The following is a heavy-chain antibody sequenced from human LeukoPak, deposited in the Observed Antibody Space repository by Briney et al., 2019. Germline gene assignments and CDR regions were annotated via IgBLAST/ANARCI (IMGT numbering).Heavy chain of an antibody. V-gene: IGHV3-74*01. CDR2: LGTDGTYT. Sequence: GGSLRLSCAASGFNLRDYWMHWVRQAPGKGLVWVSRLGTDGTYTNYADSVTGRFTISRDNAKNTLYLQMDSLRTEDTSFYYCVRDPSNSGNWFDLWGQGTLVTVSS. CDR1: GFNLRDYW. CDR3: VRDPSNSGNWFDL. D-gene: IGHD4-11*01. J-gene: IGHJ5*02.